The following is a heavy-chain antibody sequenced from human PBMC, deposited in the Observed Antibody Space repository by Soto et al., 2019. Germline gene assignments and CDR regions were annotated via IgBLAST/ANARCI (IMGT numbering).Heavy chain of an antibody. J-gene: IGHJ6*04. CDR1: GYTFTSYG. CDR3: ARVGGYDPMGV. Sequence: QVQLVQSGAEVKKPRASVKVSCKASGYTFTSYGISWVRQAPGQGLEWMGWISAYNGNRNYAQKLQGRATMTTDTSTSTPYMELRSLRSDDTAVDYCARVGGYDPMGVWGKGTTVTVSS. D-gene: IGHD5-12*01. CDR2: ISAYNGNR. V-gene: IGHV1-18*01.